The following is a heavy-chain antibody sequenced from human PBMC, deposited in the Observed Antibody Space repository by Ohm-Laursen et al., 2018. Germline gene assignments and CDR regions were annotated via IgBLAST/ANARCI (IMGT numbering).Heavy chain of an antibody. V-gene: IGHV3-74*01. D-gene: IGHD3-3*01. CDR1: GFSFRSYG. CDR2: INSDGSST. Sequence: SLRLSCTASGFSFRSYGMHWVRQAPGKGLVWVSRINSDGSSTSYADSVKGRFTISRDNAKNTLYLQMNSLRAEDTAVYYCARVGFDYWGQGTLVTVSS. CDR3: ARVGFDY. J-gene: IGHJ4*02.